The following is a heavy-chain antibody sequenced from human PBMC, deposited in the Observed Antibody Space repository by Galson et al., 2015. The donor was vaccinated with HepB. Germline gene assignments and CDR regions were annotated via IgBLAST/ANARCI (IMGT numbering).Heavy chain of an antibody. J-gene: IGHJ4*02. D-gene: IGHD3/OR15-3a*01. CDR2: IRGGGGST. CDR3: AKDPDFDFYSGKSTTFDV. CDR1: GFSFGGCA. Sequence: SLRLSCAASGFSFGGCAMSWVRQAPGKGLEWVSTIRGGGGSTYYAESVRGRFTTSRDNSRNTLYLHMDGLRVEDTAMYFCAKDPDFDFYSGKSTTFDVWGRGTRVTVSS. V-gene: IGHV3-23*01.